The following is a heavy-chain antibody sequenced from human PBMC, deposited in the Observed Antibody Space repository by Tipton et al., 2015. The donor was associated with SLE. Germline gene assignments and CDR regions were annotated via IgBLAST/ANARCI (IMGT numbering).Heavy chain of an antibody. J-gene: IGHJ6*03. V-gene: IGHV4-39*07. CDR2: IYYSGST. Sequence: TLSLTCTVSGGSISSSSYYWGWIRQPPGKGLEWIRSIYYSGSTYYNPSLKSRVTISVDTSKNQFSLKLSSVTAADTAVYYCARDWCSSTSCYGYYYMDVWGKGTTVTVSS. CDR1: GGSISSSSYY. CDR3: ARDWCSSTSCYGYYYMDV. D-gene: IGHD2-2*01.